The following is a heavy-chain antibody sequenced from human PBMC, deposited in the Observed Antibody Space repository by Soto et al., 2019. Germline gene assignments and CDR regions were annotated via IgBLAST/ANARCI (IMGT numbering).Heavy chain of an antibody. V-gene: IGHV3-7*01. CDR3: ARDPFYGAPDY. J-gene: IGHJ4*02. CDR2: IKQDGSEK. D-gene: IGHD3-10*01. CDR1: GFNFGASW. Sequence: EVQLMESGGGLVQPGGSLRLSCAASGFNFGASWMAWVRQAPGMGLEWVADIKQDGSEKNYVDSVKGRVAISRDDAKNSLYLQMNSLRDEDTTVYYCARDPFYGAPDYWGLGTLVTVPS.